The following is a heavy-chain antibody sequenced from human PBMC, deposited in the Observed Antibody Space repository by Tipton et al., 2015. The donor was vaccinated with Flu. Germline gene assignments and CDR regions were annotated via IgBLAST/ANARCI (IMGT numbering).Heavy chain of an antibody. CDR3: ARRCGSCYNDAFDV. D-gene: IGHD2-15*01. V-gene: IGHV4-39*01. J-gene: IGHJ3*01. CDR1: GGSIRSTGSYY. Sequence: TLSLTCTVSGGSIRSTGSYYWGWVRQSPGGGLQWIGSLFSRGGAYYNLSLKSRASISVDTSKNQFSLTLGSVTAADTAVYYCARRCGSCYNDAFDVWGQGTKVTVSS. CDR2: LFSRGGA.